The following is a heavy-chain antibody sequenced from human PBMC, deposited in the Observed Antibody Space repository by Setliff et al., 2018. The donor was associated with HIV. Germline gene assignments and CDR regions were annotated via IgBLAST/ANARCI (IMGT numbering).Heavy chain of an antibody. D-gene: IGHD3-10*01. J-gene: IGHJ4*02. CDR2: IIPVSDTT. V-gene: IGHV1-69*13. Sequence: RASVKVSCKSSGGTFSSYVINWVRQAPGQGLEWMGGIIPVSDTTNYAQKFQGRVTITADASTRTAYMELSSLRSEDTAVYYCVFWARSGTWPFDYWGQGTLVTVSS. CDR1: GGTFSSYV. CDR3: VFWARSGTWPFDY.